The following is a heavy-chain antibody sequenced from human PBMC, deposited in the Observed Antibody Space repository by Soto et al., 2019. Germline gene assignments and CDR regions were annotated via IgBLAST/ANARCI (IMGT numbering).Heavy chain of an antibody. J-gene: IGHJ5*02. Sequence: QMQLVQSGPEVKKPGTSVKVSCKASGFTFTSSAVQRVRQARGQRLEWIGWIVVGSGNTNYAQKFQERVTITRDMSTSTAYMELSSLRSEDTAVYYCAADVSSSSWGQGTLVTVSS. CDR1: GFTFTSSA. CDR2: IVVGSGNT. V-gene: IGHV1-58*01. CDR3: AADVSSSS. D-gene: IGHD6-6*01.